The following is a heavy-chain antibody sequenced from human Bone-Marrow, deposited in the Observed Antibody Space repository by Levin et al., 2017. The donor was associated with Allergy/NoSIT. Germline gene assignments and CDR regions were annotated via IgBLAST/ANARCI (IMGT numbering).Heavy chain of an antibody. CDR2: ISFDGMHK. J-gene: IGHJ4*02. V-gene: IGHV3-30*03. D-gene: IGHD3-16*01. CDR3: TRDAAMALYYFDN. Sequence: GESLKISCEASGFTFRDYGMHWVRQAPGKGLEWVAAISFDGMHKNYVHSVKGRFTIFRDNSNNTLTLQMSSLRVEDSAIYYCTRDAAMALYYFDNRGQGTLVTVSS. CDR1: GFTFRDYG.